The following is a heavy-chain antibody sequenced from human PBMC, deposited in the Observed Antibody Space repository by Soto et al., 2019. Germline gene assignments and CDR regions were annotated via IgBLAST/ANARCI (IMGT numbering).Heavy chain of an antibody. J-gene: IGHJ5*02. V-gene: IGHV1-8*01. D-gene: IGHD3-3*01. CDR3: ARDRRITIFGVVPWFDP. CDR2: MNPNSGNT. CDR1: GYTFTSYD. Sequence: ASVKVSCKASGYTFTSYDINWVRQATGQGLEWMGWMNPNSGNTGYAQKLQGRVTMTRNTSISTAYMEQSSLRSEDTAVYYCARDRRITIFGVVPWFDPWGQGTLVTVSS.